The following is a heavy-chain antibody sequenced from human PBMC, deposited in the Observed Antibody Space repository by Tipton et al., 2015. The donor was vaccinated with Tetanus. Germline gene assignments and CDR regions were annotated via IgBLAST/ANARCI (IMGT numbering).Heavy chain of an antibody. V-gene: IGHV4-30-2*06. CDR1: GGSINNGAYT. Sequence: LRLSCTVSGGSINNGAYTWSWIRQSPGKGLEWIGYIFHTGGTYYNPSLKSRVTISVDGPKNQFSLNLKSVTAADTAVYYCARSHGSGGLLWFDSWGQGTIVTVSS. D-gene: IGHD3-10*01. CDR2: IFHTGGT. CDR3: ARSHGSGGLLWFDS. J-gene: IGHJ5*01.